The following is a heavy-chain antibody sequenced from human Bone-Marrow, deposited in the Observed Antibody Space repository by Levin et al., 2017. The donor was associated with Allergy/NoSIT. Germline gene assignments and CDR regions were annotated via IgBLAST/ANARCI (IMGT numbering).Heavy chain of an antibody. CDR3: TRGVAGYRGVVV. CDR2: ISSTTRVI. Sequence: GGSLRLSCAASGFTFSDYYMSWIRQAPGKGLEWVSYISSTTRVIQYAASVKGRFTISRDNATNSLYLQINSLGPEDTAVYYCTRGVAGYRGVVVWGQGTTVTVSS. D-gene: IGHD5-18*01. V-gene: IGHV3-11*01. J-gene: IGHJ6*02. CDR1: GFTFSDYY.